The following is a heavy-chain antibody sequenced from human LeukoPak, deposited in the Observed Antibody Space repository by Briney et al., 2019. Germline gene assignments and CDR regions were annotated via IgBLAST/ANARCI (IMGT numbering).Heavy chain of an antibody. CDR1: GXXXSXYG. CDR3: AKAYGSGSYPFNS. CDR2: IRYDGNDK. J-gene: IGHJ4*02. Sequence: GGSLXXSXXASGXXXSXYGXXWVRQAXGRGLEWVAFIRYDGNDKYYADAVGGRFPISTNNSKNTLYLQMNSLRAEDTAVYYCAKAYGSGSYPFNSWGQGTLVTVSS. V-gene: IGHV3-30*02. D-gene: IGHD3-10*01.